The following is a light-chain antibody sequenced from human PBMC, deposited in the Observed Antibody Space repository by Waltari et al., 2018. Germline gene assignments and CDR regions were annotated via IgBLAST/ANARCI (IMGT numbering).Light chain of an antibody. V-gene: IGKV1-33*01. CDR2: DAS. CDR1: QDINNY. J-gene: IGKJ4*01. CDR3: QQYDSLPVT. Sequence: DIHITQSPSSLSASVGDRVNFTCQASQDINNYLNWYHQKPGKAPKFLIYDASKLETGVPSRFSGSGSETTFTFTISYLEPEDVGTYYCQQYDSLPVTFGGGTKVEI.